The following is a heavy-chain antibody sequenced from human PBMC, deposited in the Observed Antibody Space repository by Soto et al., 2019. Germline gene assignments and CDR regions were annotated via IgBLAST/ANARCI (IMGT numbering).Heavy chain of an antibody. V-gene: IGHV1-2*02. J-gene: IGHJ4*02. CDR1: GYTFTRYY. Sequence: QVQLVQSGAEVKKPGASVKVSCKASGYTFTRYYMHWVRQALVQGLESMGWINPNSGGTNYAQKFQGRATMTSDTSISTAHMELSGLRSDATAVYYCARVLGSAGREFDYWGQGTLVTVSS. CDR2: INPNSGGT. CDR3: ARVLGSAGREFDY. D-gene: IGHD6-13*01.